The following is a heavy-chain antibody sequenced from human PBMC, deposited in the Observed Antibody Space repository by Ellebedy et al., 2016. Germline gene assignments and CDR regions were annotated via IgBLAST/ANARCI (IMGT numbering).Heavy chain of an antibody. Sequence: SETLSLXXAVSGGSIYSSAYYWSWIRQPAGKGPEWIGRISTSGSTIYNPSLKSRVTMSVDSSTNHFSLELTSVTVADTAVYYCATLTIPGGSDYWGQGALVTVSS. V-gene: IGHV4-61*02. CDR2: ISTSGST. J-gene: IGHJ4*02. D-gene: IGHD3-16*01. CDR1: GGSIYSSAYY. CDR3: ATLTIPGGSDY.